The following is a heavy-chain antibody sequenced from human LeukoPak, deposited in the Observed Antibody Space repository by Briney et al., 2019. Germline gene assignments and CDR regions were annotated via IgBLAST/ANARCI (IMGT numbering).Heavy chain of an antibody. J-gene: IGHJ4*02. CDR2: IYYSGST. CDR1: NGSISSSGSY. D-gene: IGHD6-19*01. Sequence: SETLSLTCTVSNGSISSSGSYWTWIRQPPGKGLEWIGTIYYSGSTYYNPSLKSRVTISIDTSKNQFSLKLSSVTAADTAVYYCARRQWLVQWDYWGQGTLVTVSS. V-gene: IGHV4-39*01. CDR3: ARRQWLVQWDY.